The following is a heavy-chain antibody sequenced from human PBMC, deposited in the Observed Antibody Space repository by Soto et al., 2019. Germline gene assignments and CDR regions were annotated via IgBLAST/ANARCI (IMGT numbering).Heavy chain of an antibody. D-gene: IGHD1-1*01. V-gene: IGHV1-69*01. J-gene: IGHJ5*02. CDR2: IIPIFGTT. CDR3: AKEEQQLAYIRFDP. CDR1: GGTFNPYP. Sequence: QVQLVQSGAEVKKPGSSVKVSCKASGGTFNPYPISWVRQAPGQGLEWMGGIIPIFGTTNYAQKFQGRVTITADASTSTAYMELTSLTSEDTAIYYWAKEEQQLAYIRFDPWGQGTLVTVSS.